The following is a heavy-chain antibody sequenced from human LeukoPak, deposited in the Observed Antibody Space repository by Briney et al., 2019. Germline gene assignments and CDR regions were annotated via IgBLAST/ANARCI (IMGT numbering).Heavy chain of an antibody. Sequence: AGGSLRLSCATSGFTFTNYAMNWVRQAPGKGLERVSAVTGPGDTTYYADSVKGRFFMSREDSKTTVYLQMNSLRAEDTAIYYCAKGAEIDLWGQGTLVTVSS. V-gene: IGHV3-23*01. D-gene: IGHD3-16*01. CDR1: GFTFTNYA. CDR3: AKGAEIDL. CDR2: VTGPGDTT. J-gene: IGHJ5*02.